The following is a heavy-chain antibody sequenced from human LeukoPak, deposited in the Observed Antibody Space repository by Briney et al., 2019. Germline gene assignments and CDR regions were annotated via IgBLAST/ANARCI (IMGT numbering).Heavy chain of an antibody. J-gene: IGHJ4*01. CDR1: GFTFSSYA. Sequence: GGSLRLSCAASGFTFSSYAMSWVRQAPGKGLEWVSAISGSGGSTYYADSVMGRFTISRDNSKNTLYLQMNSLRAEDTAVYYCAKGIYSSGWSYFDYWGHGTLVTVSS. CDR3: AKGIYSSGWSYFDY. V-gene: IGHV3-23*01. D-gene: IGHD6-19*01. CDR2: ISGSGGST.